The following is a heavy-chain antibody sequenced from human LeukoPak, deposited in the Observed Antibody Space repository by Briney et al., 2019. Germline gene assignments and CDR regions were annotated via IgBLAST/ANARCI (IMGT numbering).Heavy chain of an antibody. Sequence: GGSLRLSCAASGFTFSSYAMHWVRQAPGKGLEWVAVISYDGSNKYYADSVKGRFTISRDNSKNTLYLQMNSLRAEDTAVYYCARDGYNFGLDYWRQGTLVTVSS. D-gene: IGHD5-24*01. CDR2: ISYDGSNK. CDR3: ARDGYNFGLDY. V-gene: IGHV3-30*01. J-gene: IGHJ4*02. CDR1: GFTFSSYA.